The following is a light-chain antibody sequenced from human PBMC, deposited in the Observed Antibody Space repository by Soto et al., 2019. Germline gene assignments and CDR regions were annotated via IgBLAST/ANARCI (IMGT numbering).Light chain of an antibody. Sequence: EIVLTQSPATRSWCPGGIARRGFMASPSVTNYLAWYQQKPGQAPRLLIYGAFNRATGIPARFSGSGSGTDFTLTISSLEPEDFAVYYCQQRNIWPPVTFGQGTRLEIK. CDR1: PSVTNY. CDR2: GAF. CDR3: QQRNIWPPVT. J-gene: IGKJ5*01. V-gene: IGKV3-11*01.